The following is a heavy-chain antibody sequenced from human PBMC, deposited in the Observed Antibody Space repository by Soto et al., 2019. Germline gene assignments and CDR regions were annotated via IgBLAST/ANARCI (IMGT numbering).Heavy chain of an antibody. Sequence: SCKASGYTFTGYYMHWIRQPPGKGLEWIGSIYHSGSTYYNPSLKSRVTISVDTSKNQISLKLSSVTAADTAVYYCARDVDYDTNGYDYFDYWGQGTLVTVSS. CDR3: ARDVDYDTNGYDYFDY. D-gene: IGHD3-22*01. J-gene: IGHJ4*02. CDR2: IYHSGST. V-gene: IGHV4-38-2*02. CDR1: GYTFTGYY.